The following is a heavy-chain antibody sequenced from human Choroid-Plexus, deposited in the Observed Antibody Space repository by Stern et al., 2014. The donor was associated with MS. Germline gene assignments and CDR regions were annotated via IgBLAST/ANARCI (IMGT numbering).Heavy chain of an antibody. CDR3: AKDRQYLTYFFGH. Sequence: VQLEESGGGVVQPGRPLRLSCVASGFTLGSCAMHWVRQAPGKGLEWVAGVSYDGSNKYYADSVKGRFTISRDNSQNTLYMQMSSLRPEDTAVYYCAKDRQYLTYFFGHWGQGSLVTVSS. D-gene: IGHD2/OR15-2a*01. J-gene: IGHJ5*02. CDR1: GFTLGSCA. V-gene: IGHV3-30*18. CDR2: VSYDGSNK.